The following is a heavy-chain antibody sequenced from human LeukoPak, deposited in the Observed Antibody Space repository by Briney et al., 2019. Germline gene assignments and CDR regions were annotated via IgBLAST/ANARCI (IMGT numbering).Heavy chain of an antibody. V-gene: IGHV1-18*01. CDR3: ARSHWNYEYYFDY. CDR1: GYTFSNYG. D-gene: IGHD1-7*01. J-gene: IGHJ4*02. Sequence: ASVKVSCKASGYTFSNYGISWVRQAPGQRLEWMGWISAYNGNTNYAQILQGRVSMTTDTSTSTAYMELRSLRSDDTAVYYCARSHWNYEYYFDYWGQGTLVTVSS. CDR2: ISAYNGNT.